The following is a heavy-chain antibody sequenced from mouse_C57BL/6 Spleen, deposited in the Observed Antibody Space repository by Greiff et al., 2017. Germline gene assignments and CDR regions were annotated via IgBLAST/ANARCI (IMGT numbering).Heavy chain of an antibody. CDR2: FYPGSGSI. CDR3: ARHEGCDNDMEY. J-gene: IGHJ4*01. CDR1: GYTFTEYS. D-gene: IGHD2-13*01. V-gene: IGHV1-62-2*01. Sequence: VQLQQSGAELVKPGASVKLSCKASGYTFTEYSIPWVKQRPGQGLEWIGWFYPGSGSIKYNEKFKDKATMTADTSSSTAYMQLSRLTSEDSAVYFCARHEGCDNDMEYWGQGASVTVAS.